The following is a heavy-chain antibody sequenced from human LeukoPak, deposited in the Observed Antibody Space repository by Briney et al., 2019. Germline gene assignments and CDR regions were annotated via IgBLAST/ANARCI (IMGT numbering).Heavy chain of an antibody. V-gene: IGHV3-15*01. CDR1: GFTFSDAW. CDR2: IKSKTDGGTT. J-gene: IGHJ4*02. CDR3: TTRGGSFSIFDY. Sequence: PGGSLRLSCAASGFTFSDAWMSWVRQAPGKGLEWVGRIKSKTDGGTTDYAAPVKGRFTISRDDSKDTLYLQMNSLKTEDTAVYYCTTRGGSFSIFDYWGQGTLVTVSS. D-gene: IGHD1-26*01.